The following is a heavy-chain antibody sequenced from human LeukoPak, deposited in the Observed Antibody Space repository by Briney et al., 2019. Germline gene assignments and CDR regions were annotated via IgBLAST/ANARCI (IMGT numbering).Heavy chain of an antibody. CDR3: ARANEYISSSFDY. Sequence: SETLSLTCAVYGGSFSGYYWSWIRQPPGKGLEWVGEINHSGSTNYNPSLKSRVTISVDTSKNQFSLKLSCVTAAGTAVYYCARANEYISSSFDYWGQGTLVTVSS. V-gene: IGHV4-34*01. J-gene: IGHJ4*02. CDR2: INHSGST. D-gene: IGHD6-6*01. CDR1: GGSFSGYY.